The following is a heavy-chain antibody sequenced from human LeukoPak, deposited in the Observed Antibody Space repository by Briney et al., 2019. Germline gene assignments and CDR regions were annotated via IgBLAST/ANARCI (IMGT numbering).Heavy chain of an antibody. D-gene: IGHD3-22*01. J-gene: IGHJ4*02. CDR1: GFTFSSYS. V-gene: IGHV3-48*01. CDR3: ARDELYYYDSSGYFSFDY. Sequence: PGGSLRLSCAASGFTFSSYSMNWVRQAPGKGLEWVSYISSSSTIYYADSVKGRFTISRDNAKNSLYLQMNSLRAEDTAVYYCARDELYYYDSSGYFSFDYWGQGTLVTVSS. CDR2: ISSSSTI.